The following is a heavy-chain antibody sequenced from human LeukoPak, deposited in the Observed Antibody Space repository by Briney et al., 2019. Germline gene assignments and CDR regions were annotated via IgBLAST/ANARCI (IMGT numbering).Heavy chain of an antibody. CDR3: ARGRGIDY. J-gene: IGHJ4*02. D-gene: IGHD3-10*01. CDR2: IKQDGSEK. V-gene: IGHV3-7*03. CDR1: GFTFSGYW. Sequence: TGGSLRLSCAASGFTFSGYWMTWVRQAPGKGLEWVANIKQDGSEKYYVDSVKGRFTISRDNAKNSLHLQMNSLRAEDTAVYYCARGRGIDYWGQGTLVTVSS.